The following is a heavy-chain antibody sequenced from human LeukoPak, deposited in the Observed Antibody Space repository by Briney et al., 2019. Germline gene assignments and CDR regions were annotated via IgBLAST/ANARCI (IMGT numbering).Heavy chain of an antibody. J-gene: IGHJ4*02. CDR1: GGSFSGYY. Sequence: SETLSLTCAVYGGSFSGYYWSWIRQPPGKGLEWIGEINHSGSTNYNPSLKSRVTISVDTSKNQFSLKLSSVTAADTAVYYCARSVEVTAISGLVYYFDYWGQGTLVTVSS. V-gene: IGHV4-34*01. CDR2: INHSGST. CDR3: ARSVEVTAISGLVYYFDY. D-gene: IGHD2-21*02.